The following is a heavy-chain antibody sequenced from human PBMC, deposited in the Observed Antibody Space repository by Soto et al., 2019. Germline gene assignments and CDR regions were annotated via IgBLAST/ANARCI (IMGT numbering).Heavy chain of an antibody. CDR3: ARQGKGLQWLVRIYFDY. D-gene: IGHD6-19*01. CDR1: GGSFSGYY. CDR2: INHSGST. Sequence: SETLSLTCAVYGGSFSGYYWSWIRQPPGKGLGWIGEINHSGSTNYNPSLKSRVTISVDTSKNQFSLKLSSVTAADTAVYYCARQGKGLQWLVRIYFDYWGQGTLVTVS. V-gene: IGHV4-34*01. J-gene: IGHJ4*02.